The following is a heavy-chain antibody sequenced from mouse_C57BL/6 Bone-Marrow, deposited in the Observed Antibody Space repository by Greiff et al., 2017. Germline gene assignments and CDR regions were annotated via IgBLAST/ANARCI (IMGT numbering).Heavy chain of an antibody. Sequence: VQLQQSGPVLVKPGASVKMSCKASGYTFTDYYINWVKQRPGQGLEWIARIYPGSGNTYYNEKFKGKATLTAEKSSSTAYMQLSSLTSEDSAVYFCARSVAYYSNLYAMDYWGQGTSVTVSS. CDR3: ARSVAYYSNLYAMDY. D-gene: IGHD2-5*01. CDR2: IYPGSGNT. J-gene: IGHJ4*01. V-gene: IGHV1-76*01. CDR1: GYTFTDYY.